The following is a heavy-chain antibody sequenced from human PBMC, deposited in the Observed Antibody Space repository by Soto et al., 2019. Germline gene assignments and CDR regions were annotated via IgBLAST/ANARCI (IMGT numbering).Heavy chain of an antibody. D-gene: IGHD5-12*01. CDR1: GFTFSVSY. CDR3: ACSGFGDYGGYVGSDY. Sequence: EVQLVESGGGLVQPGGSLRLSCAASGFTFSVSYMTWVRQAPGKGLEWVATIKEDGSEKYYVDSVRGRFTISRDNAKESLYLLMISLRAEDTALYYWACSGFGDYGGYVGSDYWGQGTLVTVSS. J-gene: IGHJ4*02. V-gene: IGHV3-7*05. CDR2: IKEDGSEK.